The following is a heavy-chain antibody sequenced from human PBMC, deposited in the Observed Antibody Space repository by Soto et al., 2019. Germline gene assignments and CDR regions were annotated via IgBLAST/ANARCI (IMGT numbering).Heavy chain of an antibody. CDR2: IYYSGST. J-gene: IGHJ6*03. CDR3: ARLAEYRRSYYYYYMDV. CDR1: GGSISSYY. V-gene: IGHV4-59*01. Sequence: SETLSLPCTVSGGSISSYYWSWIRQPPGEGLEWIGYIYYSGSTNYNPSLKSRVTISVDTSKNQFCLKLRYVTAADTDGYYCARLAEYRRSYYYYYMDVWGKGTTVTVSS. D-gene: IGHD6-6*01.